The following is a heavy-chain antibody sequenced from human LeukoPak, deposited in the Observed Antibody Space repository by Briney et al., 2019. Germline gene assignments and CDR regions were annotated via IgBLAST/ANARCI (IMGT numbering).Heavy chain of an antibody. CDR1: GFTFSTYE. Sequence: GGSLRLSCAASGFTFSTYEMNWARQAPGKGLEWVSYISSTGSNIYYADSVKGRFTISRDNAKNSLYLLMNSLRTEDTAVYYCAATYYYDGSGDYWGQGTLVTVSS. CDR3: AATYYYDGSGDY. J-gene: IGHJ4*02. D-gene: IGHD3-22*01. CDR2: ISSTGSNI. V-gene: IGHV3-48*03.